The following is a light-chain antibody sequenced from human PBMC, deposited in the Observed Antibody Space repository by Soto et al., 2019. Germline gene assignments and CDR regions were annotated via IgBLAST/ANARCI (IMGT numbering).Light chain of an antibody. V-gene: IGKV3-15*01. CDR2: GVS. CDR1: QTVSTN. J-gene: IGKJ2*01. CDR3: QHYNNWTEYT. Sequence: ESVRTQSPATLSVSPGESGTPSSMARQTVSTNLAWYEEKPAHAPRLLICGVSTSATGITARFSGSGCVTEFTLTISCLQSEDFGVYYCQHYNNWTEYTFGEGTDMEIK.